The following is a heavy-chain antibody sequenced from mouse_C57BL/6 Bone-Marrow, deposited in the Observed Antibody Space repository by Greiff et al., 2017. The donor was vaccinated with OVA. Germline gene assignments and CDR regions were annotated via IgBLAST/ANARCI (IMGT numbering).Heavy chain of an antibody. CDR2: IYPGNSDT. V-gene: IGHV1-5*01. D-gene: IGHD1-1*01. Sequence: VQLQQSGTVLARPGASVKMSCKTSGYTFTSYWMHWVKQRPGQGLAWIGAIYPGNSDTSSNQKFKGKAKLTAVTSASTAYMELSSLTNEDSAVYYCTRGITTVVATRRLYFDYWGQGTTLTVSS. CDR1: GYTFTSYW. J-gene: IGHJ2*01. CDR3: TRGITTVVATRRLYFDY.